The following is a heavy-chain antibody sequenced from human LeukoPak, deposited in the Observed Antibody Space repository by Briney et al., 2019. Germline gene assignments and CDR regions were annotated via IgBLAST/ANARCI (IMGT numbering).Heavy chain of an antibody. J-gene: IGHJ5*02. CDR3: ARVHYGSGSYYTPQYNWFDP. Sequence: SETLSLTCTVSGGSISSGGYYWSWIRQHPGTGLERIGYIYYSGSTYYNPSLKSRVTISVDTSKNQFSLKLSSVTAADTAVYYCARVHYGSGSYYTPQYNWFDPWGQGTLVTVSS. V-gene: IGHV4-31*03. CDR2: IYYSGST. D-gene: IGHD3-10*01. CDR1: GGSISSGGYY.